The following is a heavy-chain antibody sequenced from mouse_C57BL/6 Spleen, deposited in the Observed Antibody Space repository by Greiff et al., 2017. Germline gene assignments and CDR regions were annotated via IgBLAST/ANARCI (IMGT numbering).Heavy chain of an antibody. CDR2: IRNKANGYTT. CDR1: GFTFTDYY. J-gene: IGHJ1*03. D-gene: IGHD4-1*02. CDR3: ARSQLGLWYFDV. V-gene: IGHV7-3*01. Sequence: EVHLVESGGGLVQPGGSLSLSCAASGFTFTDYYMSWVRQPPGKALEWLGFIRNKANGYTTEYSASVKGRFTISRDNSQSILYLQMNALRAEDSATYYCARSQLGLWYFDVWGTGTTVTVSS.